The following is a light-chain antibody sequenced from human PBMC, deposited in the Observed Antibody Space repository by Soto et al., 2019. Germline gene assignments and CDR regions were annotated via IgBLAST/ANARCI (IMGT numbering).Light chain of an antibody. J-gene: IGKJ3*01. CDR1: QSITSY. Sequence: DIQMTQSPSSLSASEGDRVTITCRASQSITSYLNWYQQKPGKAPDLLIYAASSLQSGVPSRFSGSGSATDFTLTISSLQPEDFATYFCQQSYTTPFTFGPGTKVDIK. CDR3: QQSYTTPFT. V-gene: IGKV1-39*01. CDR2: AAS.